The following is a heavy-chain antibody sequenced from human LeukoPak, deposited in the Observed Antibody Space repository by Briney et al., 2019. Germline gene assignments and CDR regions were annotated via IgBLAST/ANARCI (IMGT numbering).Heavy chain of an antibody. J-gene: IGHJ3*02. V-gene: IGHV3-53*01. CDR3: ASPTMTTVTIGAFDI. CDR2: IYSGGST. D-gene: IGHD4-17*01. Sequence: GGSLRLSCAASGFTVSSNYMSWVRQAPGKWLEWVSVIYSGGSTYYADSVKGRFTISRDNSKNTLYLQMNSLRAEDTAVYYCASPTMTTVTIGAFDIWGQGTMVTVSS. CDR1: GFTVSSNY.